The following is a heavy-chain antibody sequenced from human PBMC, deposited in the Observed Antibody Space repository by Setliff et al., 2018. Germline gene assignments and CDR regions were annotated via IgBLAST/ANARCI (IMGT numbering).Heavy chain of an antibody. CDR2: IFYGGST. CDR3: ARTDDYYNFYAY. D-gene: IGHD3-3*01. CDR1: GAPISSSSYY. Sequence: SETLSLTCTVSGAPISSSSYYWAWIRQPPGRGLELIGSIFYGGSTYYNPSLKSRVAISIDASKNQFSLKLDSVTAADTAVYYCARTDDYYNFYAYWGHGTLVTVSS. J-gene: IGHJ4*01. V-gene: IGHV4-39*07.